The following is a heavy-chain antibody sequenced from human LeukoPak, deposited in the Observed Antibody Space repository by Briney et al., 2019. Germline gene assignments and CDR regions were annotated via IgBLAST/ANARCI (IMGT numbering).Heavy chain of an antibody. D-gene: IGHD3-16*01. V-gene: IGHV3-30*18. CDR1: GFTFSGYG. CDR3: AKDAVVARFGYFDY. J-gene: IGHJ4*02. CDR2: ISYDGSNK. Sequence: GGSLRLSCAASGFTFSGYGMHWVRQAPGKGLEWVAVISYDGSNKYYADSVKGRFTISRDNSKNTLYLQMNSLRAEDTAVYYCAKDAVVARFGYFDYWGQGTLVTVSS.